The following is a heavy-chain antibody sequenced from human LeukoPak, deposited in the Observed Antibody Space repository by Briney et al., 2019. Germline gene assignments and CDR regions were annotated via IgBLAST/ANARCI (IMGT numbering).Heavy chain of an antibody. D-gene: IGHD3-16*01. V-gene: IGHV3-49*04. Sequence: PGRSLRLSCTASGFTFGDYAMSWVRQAPGKGLECVGFIRSKAYGGTTEYAASVKGRFTISRDDSKSIAYLQMNSLKTEDAAIYYCTFGSYYYYAMDVWGQGTTVTVSS. CDR3: TFGSYYYYAMDV. CDR2: IRSKAYGGTT. CDR1: GFTFGDYA. J-gene: IGHJ6*02.